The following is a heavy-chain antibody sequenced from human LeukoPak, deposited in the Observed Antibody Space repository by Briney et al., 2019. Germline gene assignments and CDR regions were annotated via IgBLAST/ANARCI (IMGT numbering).Heavy chain of an antibody. CDR2: INPNSGGT. D-gene: IGHD7-27*01. CDR1: GYTFTSYY. Sequence: ASVKVSCKASGYTFTSYYMHWVRQAPGQGLEWMGWINPNSGGTNYAQKFQGRVTMTRDTSISTAYMELSRLRSDDTAVYYCARAELGSDWFDPWGQGTLVTVSS. V-gene: IGHV1-2*02. J-gene: IGHJ5*02. CDR3: ARAELGSDWFDP.